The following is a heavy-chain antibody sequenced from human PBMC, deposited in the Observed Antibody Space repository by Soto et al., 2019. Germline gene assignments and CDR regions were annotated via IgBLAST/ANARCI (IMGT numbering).Heavy chain of an antibody. CDR1: GFTSSSNY. Sequence: ESLSLSCAASGFTSSSNYMSWVRQAPGKGLEWVSVIYSGGSTYYADSVKGRFTISRDNSKNTLYLQMNSLRAEDTAVYYCARVSPKQHQDWFDPWGQGTLVTVSS. V-gene: IGHV3-53*01. CDR2: IYSGGST. CDR3: ARVSPKQHQDWFDP. D-gene: IGHD6-13*01. J-gene: IGHJ5*02.